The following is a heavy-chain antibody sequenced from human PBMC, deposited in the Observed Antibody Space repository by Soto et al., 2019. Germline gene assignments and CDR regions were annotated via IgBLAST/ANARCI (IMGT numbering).Heavy chain of an antibody. CDR1: GFTFSSYG. V-gene: IGHV3-30*18. CDR2: ISYDGSNK. Sequence: PGGSLRLSCAASGFTFSSYGMHWVRQAPSKGLEWVAVISYDGSNKYYADSVKGRFTISRDNSKNTLYLQMNSLRAEDTAVYYCAKDRGNYYDSSGYYYDLVYWGQGTLVTVSS. CDR3: AKDRGNYYDSSGYYYDLVY. J-gene: IGHJ4*02. D-gene: IGHD3-22*01.